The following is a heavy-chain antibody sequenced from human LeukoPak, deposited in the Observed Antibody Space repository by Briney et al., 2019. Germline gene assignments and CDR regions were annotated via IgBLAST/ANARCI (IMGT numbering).Heavy chain of an antibody. D-gene: IGHD2-21*01. CDR2: IYYSGST. J-gene: IGHJ4*02. Sequence: KPSETLSLTCTISGGSISSYYWGWIRQPPGKGLEWIGSIYYSGSTYYNPSLKSRVTISVDTSKNQFSLKLSSVTAADTAVYYCARVWWGENGVDSAAGYFDYWGQGTLVTVSS. CDR3: ARVWWGENGVDSAAGYFDY. CDR1: GGSISSYY. V-gene: IGHV4-39*01.